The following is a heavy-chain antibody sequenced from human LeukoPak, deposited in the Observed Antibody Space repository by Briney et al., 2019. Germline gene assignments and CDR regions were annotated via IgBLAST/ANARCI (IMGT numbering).Heavy chain of an antibody. CDR1: GFTFSSYG. V-gene: IGHV3-30*03. Sequence: PGGSLRLSCAASGFTFSSYGMHWVRQAPGKGLEWVAVISYDGSNKYYADSVKGRFTISRDNSKNTLYLQMNSLRAEDTAVYYCARVVWRSGYLFDYWGQGTLVTVSS. D-gene: IGHD3-3*01. CDR3: ARVVWRSGYLFDY. J-gene: IGHJ4*02. CDR2: ISYDGSNK.